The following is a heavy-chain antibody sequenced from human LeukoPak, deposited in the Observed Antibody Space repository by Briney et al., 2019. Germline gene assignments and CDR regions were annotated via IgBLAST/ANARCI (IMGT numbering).Heavy chain of an antibody. J-gene: IGHJ4*02. Sequence: GGSLRLSCAASGFSFSSYSINWVRQAPGKGLEYVSAINSNGDRTYYANSVKGRFTISRDSSKNTLYLQMGSLRAEDMALYYCARGTSPAMGTLGYWGQGTLVTVSS. V-gene: IGHV3-64*01. CDR2: INSNGDRT. CDR3: ARGTSPAMGTLGY. D-gene: IGHD5-18*01. CDR1: GFSFSSYS.